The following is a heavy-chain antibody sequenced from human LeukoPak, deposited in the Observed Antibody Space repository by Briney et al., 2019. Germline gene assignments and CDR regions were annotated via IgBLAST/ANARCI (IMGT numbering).Heavy chain of an antibody. D-gene: IGHD1-7*01. CDR2: ISNDGGNQ. V-gene: IGHV3-30*04. CDR1: GFTFSYFA. CDR3: ARANVEWNYDAFDI. J-gene: IGHJ3*02. Sequence: GGSLRLSCAASGFTFSYFAIHWVRQSPGKGLEWVAIISNDGGNQYYADSVKGRFTISRDNSKNTLYLQMNSLRVEDTAVYFCARANVEWNYDAFDIWGQGTRVTVSS.